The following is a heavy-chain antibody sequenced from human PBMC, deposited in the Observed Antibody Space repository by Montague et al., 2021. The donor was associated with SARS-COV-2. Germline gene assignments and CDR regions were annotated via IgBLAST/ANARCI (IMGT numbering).Heavy chain of an antibody. D-gene: IGHD1-26*01. CDR2: IYCSGST. J-gene: IGHJ4*02. Sequence: SETLSLTCTVSGGSISSSSYYWGWIRQPPGKGLEWIGSIYCSGSTYYNPSLKSRVTISVDTSKNQFSLKLSSVPAADTAVYYCARQEADIVGATAFDYWGQGTLVTVSS. V-gene: IGHV4-39*01. CDR3: ARQEADIVGATAFDY. CDR1: GGSISSSSYY.